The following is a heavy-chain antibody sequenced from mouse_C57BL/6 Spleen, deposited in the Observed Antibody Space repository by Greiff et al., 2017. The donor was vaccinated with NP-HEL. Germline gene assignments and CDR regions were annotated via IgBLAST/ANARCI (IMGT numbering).Heavy chain of an antibody. V-gene: IGHV1-19*01. CDR2: INPYNCGT. D-gene: IGHD2-4*01. CDR3: ARDYDYDVSYFDY. CDR1: GYTFTDYY. J-gene: IGHJ2*01. Sequence: EVQLVESGPVLVKPGASVKMSCKASGYTFTDYYMNWVKQSHGKSLEWIGVINPYNCGTSYNQKFKGKATLTVDKSSSTAYMELNSLTSEDSAVYYCARDYDYDVSYFDYWGQGTTLTVSS.